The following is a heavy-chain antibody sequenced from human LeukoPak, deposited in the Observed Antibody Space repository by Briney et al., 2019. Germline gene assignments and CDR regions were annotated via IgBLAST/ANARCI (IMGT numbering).Heavy chain of an antibody. J-gene: IGHJ4*02. CDR3: ARDGPTSVL. D-gene: IGHD1-1*01. Sequence: PSETLSLTCAVYGGSFSGYYWSWIRQQPGKGLEWIGYSHYSGTSYYSTSLKSRIAISIDTSKNQFSLKLSSVTAADTAVYYCARDGPTSVLWGQGTLVTVSS. CDR1: GGSFSGYY. CDR2: SHYSGTS. V-gene: IGHV4-31*11.